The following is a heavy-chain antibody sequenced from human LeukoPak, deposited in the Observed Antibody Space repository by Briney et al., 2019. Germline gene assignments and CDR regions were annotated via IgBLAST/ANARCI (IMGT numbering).Heavy chain of an antibody. Sequence: GGSLRLSCVASGFTFSSYAMTWVRQAPGKGLEWVSGFSGSGGSTYYAASVKGRFTISRDNSKNTLYLQMNSLRDDDTAVYYCAKYGYCSGGSCLYYFDYWGQGTLVTVSS. CDR1: GFTFSSYA. V-gene: IGHV3-23*01. CDR2: FSGSGGST. J-gene: IGHJ4*02. D-gene: IGHD2-15*01. CDR3: AKYGYCSGGSCLYYFDY.